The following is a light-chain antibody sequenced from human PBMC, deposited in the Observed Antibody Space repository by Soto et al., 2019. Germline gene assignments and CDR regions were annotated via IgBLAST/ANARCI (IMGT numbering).Light chain of an antibody. CDR2: EVT. CDR3: CSYTASKNLV. Sequence: QSVLTQPPSASGSPGQSVTISCTGTSGDIGGYDYVSWYQQHPGKAPKLMIYEVTKRPLGVPDRFSASKSGNTASLTVSGLQADDEADYYCCSYTASKNLVFGGGTKLTVL. V-gene: IGLV2-8*01. CDR1: SGDIGGYDY. J-gene: IGLJ3*02.